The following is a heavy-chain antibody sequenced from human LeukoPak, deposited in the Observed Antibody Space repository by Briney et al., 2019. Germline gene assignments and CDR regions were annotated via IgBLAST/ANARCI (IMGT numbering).Heavy chain of an antibody. CDR3: ARYFASGSYHPFDP. V-gene: IGHV4-38-2*02. CDR2: IYHTGST. CDR1: GYSISRGYY. J-gene: IGHJ5*02. D-gene: IGHD3-10*01. Sequence: PSETLSLTCNVSGYSISRGYYWGRIRQAPGRGLEWMGSIYHTGSTYNNPSLKSRVTMSVDTSKNQFSLMLSSVTAADTAIYYCARYFASGSYHPFDPWGQGILVTVSS.